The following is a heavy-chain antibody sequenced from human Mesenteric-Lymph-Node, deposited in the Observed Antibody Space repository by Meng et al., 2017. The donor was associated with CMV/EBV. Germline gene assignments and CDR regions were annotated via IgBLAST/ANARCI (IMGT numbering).Heavy chain of an antibody. V-gene: IGHV3-30*04. Sequence: GESLKISCAASGFTFSNYGMHWVRQAPGKGPEWVSVISYDGGTKYDADSVKGRFTISRDNSKDTLSLQMNSLRAEDTAVYYCAKGGWPNYYYYGMDAWGLGTTVTVSS. D-gene: IGHD5-24*01. CDR2: ISYDGGTK. CDR1: GFTFSNYG. CDR3: AKGGWPNYYYYGMDA. J-gene: IGHJ6*02.